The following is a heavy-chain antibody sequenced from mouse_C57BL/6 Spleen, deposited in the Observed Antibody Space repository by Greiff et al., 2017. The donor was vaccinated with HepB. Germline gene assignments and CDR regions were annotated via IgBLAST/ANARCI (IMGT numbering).Heavy chain of an antibody. V-gene: IGHV1-50*01. CDR2: IDPSDSYT. CDR3: ARRAYYDSIDY. Sequence: QVHVKQPGAELVKPGASVKLSCKASGYTFTSYWMQWVKQRPGQGLEWIGEIDPSDSYTNYNQKFKGKATLTVDTSSSTAYMQLSSLTSEDSAVYYCARRAYYDSIDYWGQGTTLTVSS. CDR1: GYTFTSYW. J-gene: IGHJ2*01. D-gene: IGHD2-4*01.